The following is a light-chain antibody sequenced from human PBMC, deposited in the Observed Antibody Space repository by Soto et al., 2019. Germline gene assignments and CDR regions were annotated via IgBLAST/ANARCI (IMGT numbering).Light chain of an antibody. V-gene: IGKV2-28*01. CDR1: QSLLHSNGYNY. CDR2: LGS. J-gene: IGKJ2*01. CDR3: MQALHTPRYT. Sequence: DIVMTQSPLSLPVTPGEPASISCRSSQSLLHSNGYNYLDWYLQKPGQSPQLLIYLGSNRASGVPDRFSGSGSLKDFTLKIRRVEAEDVGVYYCMQALHTPRYTFGKGTKVDI.